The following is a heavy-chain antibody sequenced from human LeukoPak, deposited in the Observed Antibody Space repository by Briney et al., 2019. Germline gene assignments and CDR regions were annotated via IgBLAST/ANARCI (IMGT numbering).Heavy chain of an antibody. J-gene: IGHJ4*02. D-gene: IGHD2-2*01. CDR3: ASTSKG. V-gene: IGHV3-53*01. Sequence: ETLSLTCAVYGGSFSGYYWSWIRQPSGKGLEWVSVLYPAGNTYYADSVKGRFTISRDNSKNTVYLQMNSLRAEDTAVYYCASTSKGWGQGTLVTVSS. CDR2: LYPAGNT. CDR1: GGSFSGYY.